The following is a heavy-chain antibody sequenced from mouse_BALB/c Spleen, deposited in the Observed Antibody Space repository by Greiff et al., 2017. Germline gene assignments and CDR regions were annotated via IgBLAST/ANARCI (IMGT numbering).Heavy chain of an antibody. CDR1: GYTFTSYN. D-gene: IGHD2-4*01. CDR2: IYPGNGDT. J-gene: IGHJ2*01. Sequence: LQQPGAELVKPGASVKMSCTASGYTFTSYNMHWVKQTPGQGLEWIGAIYPGNGDTSYNQKFKGKATLTADKSSSTAYMQLSSLTSEDSAVYYCARIGYDYGYYFDYWGQGTTLTVSS. V-gene: IGHV1-12*01. CDR3: ARIGYDYGYYFDY.